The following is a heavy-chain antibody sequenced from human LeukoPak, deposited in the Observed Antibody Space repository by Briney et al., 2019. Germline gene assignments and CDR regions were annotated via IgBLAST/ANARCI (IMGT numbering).Heavy chain of an antibody. CDR1: GYTFTSYY. CDR2: INPSGGST. J-gene: IGHJ4*02. D-gene: IGHD3-22*01. V-gene: IGHV1-46*01. CDR3: VRQYYHYSSDYYWAPDY. Sequence: ASVKVSCKASGYTFTSYYLHWVRQAPGQGLEWMGIINPSGGSTSYAQKFQGRVTMTRDMSTSTVYMELSGLRSEDTAMYYCVRQYYHYSSDYYWAPDYWGQGTLVTVSS.